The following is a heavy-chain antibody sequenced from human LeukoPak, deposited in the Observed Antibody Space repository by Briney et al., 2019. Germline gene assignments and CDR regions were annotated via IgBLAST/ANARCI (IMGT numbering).Heavy chain of an antibody. J-gene: IGHJ6*03. CDR1: GGSISSSSYY. Sequence: SETLSLTCTVSGGSISSSSYYWGWIRQPPGKGLEWIGSIYYSGSTYYNPSLKSRVTISVDTSKNRFSLKLSSVTAADTAVYYCARSPSDYVWGSYRYSYYYYMDVWGKGTTVTVSS. CDR2: IYYSGST. CDR3: ARSPSDYVWGSYRYSYYYYMDV. V-gene: IGHV4-39*07. D-gene: IGHD3-16*02.